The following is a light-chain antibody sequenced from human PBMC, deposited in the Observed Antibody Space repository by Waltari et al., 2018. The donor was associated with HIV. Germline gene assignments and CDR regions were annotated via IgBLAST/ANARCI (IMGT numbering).Light chain of an antibody. CDR1: SSNSESGY. V-gene: IGLV1-47*01. CDR3: ATWDDSLSSVI. Sequence: QSVLTQPPSASGTPGQRDTISCSGSSSNSESGYVYWYQKFPGTAPKLLIYRSNQRPSVVPDRFSGSKSGTSASLAISGLRSEDEADYHCATWDDSLSSVIFGGGTKLTVL. CDR2: RSN. J-gene: IGLJ2*01.